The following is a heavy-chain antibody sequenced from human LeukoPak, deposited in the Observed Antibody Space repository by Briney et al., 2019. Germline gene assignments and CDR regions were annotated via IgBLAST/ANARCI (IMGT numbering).Heavy chain of an antibody. V-gene: IGHV4-39*02. Sequence: PSETLSLTCTVSGGSIGSSSYYWGWIRQPPGKGLEWSGSIFRTGSTYYSASLKSRVSISVDTSKNHIALKLTSVTAADTAVYFCARRVGFYGSGSLNYFDPWGQGILVSVSS. CDR2: IFRTGST. J-gene: IGHJ5*01. CDR3: ARRVGFYGSGSLNYFDP. CDR1: GGSIGSSSYY. D-gene: IGHD3-10*01.